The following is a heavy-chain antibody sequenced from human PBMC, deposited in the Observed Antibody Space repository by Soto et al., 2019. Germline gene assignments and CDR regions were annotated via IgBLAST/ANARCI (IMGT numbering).Heavy chain of an antibody. CDR2: ISYDGSNK. J-gene: IGHJ5*02. V-gene: IGHV3-30-3*01. D-gene: IGHD2-21*01. CDR3: AREYSDGWFGP. CDR1: GFTFSIYA. Sequence: GGSLRLSCAASGFTFSIYAMHWFRQAPGKGLEWVAVISYDGSNKYYADSVKGRFTISRDNSKNTVYLQMNSLRAEDSAVYYCAREYSDGWFGPWGQGTLVTVSS.